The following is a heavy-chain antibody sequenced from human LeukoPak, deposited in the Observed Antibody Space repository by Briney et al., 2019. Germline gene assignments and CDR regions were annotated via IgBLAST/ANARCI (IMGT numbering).Heavy chain of an antibody. D-gene: IGHD7-27*01. CDR3: ARDGAKLGISYFDY. Sequence: GGSLRLSCAASGFTVSSNYISWVRQAPGKGLEWVSVIYSGGSTYYADSVKGRFTISRDNSKNTLYLQMNSLRAEDTAVYYCARDGAKLGISYFDYWGQGTLVTVSS. J-gene: IGHJ4*02. V-gene: IGHV3-66*01. CDR1: GFTVSSNY. CDR2: IYSGGST.